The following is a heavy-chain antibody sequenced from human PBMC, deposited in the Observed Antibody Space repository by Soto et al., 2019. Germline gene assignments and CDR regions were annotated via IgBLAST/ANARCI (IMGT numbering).Heavy chain of an antibody. D-gene: IGHD3-22*01. CDR1: GGSISSSSYY. CDR3: ARAGKKITMIPFDY. V-gene: IGHV4-39*01. CDR2: IYYSGST. Sequence: SETLSLTCTVSGGSISSSSYYWGWIRQPPGKGLEWIGSIYYSGSTYYNPSLKSRVTIFVDTSKNQFSLKLSSVTAADTAVYYCARAGKKITMIPFDYWGQGTLVTVSS. J-gene: IGHJ4*01.